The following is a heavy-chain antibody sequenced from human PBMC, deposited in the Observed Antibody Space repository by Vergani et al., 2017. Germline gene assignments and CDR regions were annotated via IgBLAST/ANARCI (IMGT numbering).Heavy chain of an antibody. D-gene: IGHD6-13*01. CDR2: IYYSGST. V-gene: IGHV4-59*01. J-gene: IGHJ3*02. CDR3: ARASIAAAGDHDAFDI. Sequence: QVQLQESGPGLVKPSETLSLTCTVSGGSISSYYWSWIRQPPGKGLDWIGYIYYSGSTNYNPSLKSRVTIAVDTSKNQFSLKLSAVTAADTAVYYCARASIAAAGDHDAFDIWGQGTMVTVS. CDR1: GGSISSYY.